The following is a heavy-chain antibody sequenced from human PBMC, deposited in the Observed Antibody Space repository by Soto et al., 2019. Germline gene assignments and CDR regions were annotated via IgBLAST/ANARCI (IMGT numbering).Heavy chain of an antibody. J-gene: IGHJ6*02. D-gene: IGHD3-3*01. CDR3: ARVRVSYYEFWSGYRGGMGV. CDR1: GGSLTGYY. Sequence: QVQLQQWGAGLLKPSETLSLTCGVYGGSLTGYYWSWIRQAPGKGLEWIGEINHSGSTNYNPPLKSRLTISVATSKGQFALKLSSVTAADTALYLCARVRVSYYEFWSGYRGGMGVWGQGTTVTVSS. V-gene: IGHV4-34*01. CDR2: INHSGST.